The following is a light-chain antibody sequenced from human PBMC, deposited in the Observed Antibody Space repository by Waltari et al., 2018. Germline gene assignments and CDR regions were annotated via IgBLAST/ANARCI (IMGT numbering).Light chain of an antibody. CDR2: GAS. Sequence: EIVVTQSPATLSVSQGERATLSCRAGQSVGSNLAWYQQKPGQAPRLLIYGASTRASGVPDRFSGSGSGTDFTLTISNLQSEDFAVYYCQQYNEWPPWMFGQGTQVEI. J-gene: IGKJ1*01. V-gene: IGKV3-15*01. CDR3: QQYNEWPPWM. CDR1: QSVGSN.